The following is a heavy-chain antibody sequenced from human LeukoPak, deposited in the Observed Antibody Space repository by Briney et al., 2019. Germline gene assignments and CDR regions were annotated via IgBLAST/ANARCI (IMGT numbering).Heavy chain of an antibody. CDR2: IRYDGSNK. V-gene: IGHV3-30*02. CDR3: ARAVKRSMVRELTYGMDV. J-gene: IGHJ6*02. Sequence: GGSRRLSCPASGFTFSSYGMHWVRQAPGKGLEWLEFIRYDGSNKYYADSVKGRFTISRDNSKNTLYLQMNSLRAEDTAVYYCARAVKRSMVRELTYGMDVWGQGTTVTVSS. CDR1: GFTFSSYG. D-gene: IGHD3-10*01.